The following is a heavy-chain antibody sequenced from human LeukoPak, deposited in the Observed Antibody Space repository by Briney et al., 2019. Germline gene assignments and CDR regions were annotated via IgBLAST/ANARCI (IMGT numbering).Heavy chain of an antibody. V-gene: IGHV3-21*01. J-gene: IGHJ6*03. Sequence: RPGGSLRLSCAASGFTFSTSNMNWVRQAPGQGLEWVSSITSGSSYKYYADSVKGRFTISGDNAKNSLYLQMNSLRAEDTAVYYCARDIGVSVAATGPPYFYYYYMDVWGKGTTVTVSS. CDR2: ITSGSSYK. CDR1: GFTFSTSN. D-gene: IGHD6-13*01. CDR3: ARDIGVSVAATGPPYFYYYYMDV.